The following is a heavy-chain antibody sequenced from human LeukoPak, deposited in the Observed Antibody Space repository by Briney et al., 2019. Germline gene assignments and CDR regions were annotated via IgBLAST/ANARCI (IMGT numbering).Heavy chain of an antibody. CDR3: ARTRGDTTTFDGIDY. D-gene: IGHD4-11*01. J-gene: IGHJ4*02. Sequence: GGSLRLFCVLSGFTVSTNFMRWVRQAPGERLVWVLVIYSGGSTYYADSVKGRFTLSRSNSKNPPYLQMNSLRREDTAVYYRARTRGDTTTFDGIDYWGQGTLVTVSS. CDR1: GFTVSTNF. V-gene: IGHV3-53*01. CDR2: IYSGGST.